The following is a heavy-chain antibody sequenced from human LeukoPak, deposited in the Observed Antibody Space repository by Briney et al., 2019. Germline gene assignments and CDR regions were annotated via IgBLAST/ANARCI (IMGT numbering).Heavy chain of an antibody. CDR2: MNPNSNNT. Sequence: ASVKVSCKASGYTFSSYDINWVRQATGQGLEWMGWMNPNSNNTGYAQKFQGRVTITRDTSISTAYMELSSLRSEDKAVYYCARLWSDDAFDIWGQGTMVTVSS. J-gene: IGHJ3*02. CDR3: ARLWSDDAFDI. V-gene: IGHV1-8*03. CDR1: GYTFSSYD. D-gene: IGHD3-3*01.